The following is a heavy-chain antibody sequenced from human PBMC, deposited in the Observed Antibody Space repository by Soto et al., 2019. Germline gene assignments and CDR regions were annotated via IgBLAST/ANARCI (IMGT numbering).Heavy chain of an antibody. CDR3: ARLYYYDSSGYYYVEDF. D-gene: IGHD3-22*01. CDR2: ISAYNGNT. V-gene: IGHV1-18*01. Sequence: QVQLVQSGAEVKKPGASVKVSCKASGYTFNRYAISWVRQAPGQGLEWMGWISAYNGNTNYAQKLQGRVTMTTDTSXSXXYMELRSLRSDDTAVYYCARLYYYDSSGYYYVEDFWGQGTLVTVSS. J-gene: IGHJ4*02. CDR1: GYTFNRYA.